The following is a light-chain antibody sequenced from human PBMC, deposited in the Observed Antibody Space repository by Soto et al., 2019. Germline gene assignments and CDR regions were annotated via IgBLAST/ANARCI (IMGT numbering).Light chain of an antibody. V-gene: IGKV3-20*01. Sequence: EIVLSQSPGTLSLSPGERATLSCGASQSVKSIHFAWYQQKPGQPPRLLIYGASTRATGIPDRFNVGRSGTHLTLMISTLARQDSAVYGCQQYIEWPPITFGKGTRLEI. J-gene: IGKJ5*01. CDR2: GAS. CDR1: QSVKSIH. CDR3: QQYIEWPPIT.